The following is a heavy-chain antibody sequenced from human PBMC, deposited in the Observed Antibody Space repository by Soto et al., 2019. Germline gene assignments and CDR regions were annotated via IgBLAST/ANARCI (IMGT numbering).Heavy chain of an antibody. Sequence: GESLKISCKGFGYSFTTYWIGWVRQMSGKGLEWMGIIYPGDSDTRYSPSFQGQVTISADKSISTAYLQWSTLKASDTAMYYCARLSYYYDSSGSHFDPWGQGTLVTVSS. V-gene: IGHV5-51*01. CDR1: GYSFTTYW. CDR3: ARLSYYYDSSGSHFDP. J-gene: IGHJ5*02. CDR2: IYPGDSDT. D-gene: IGHD3-22*01.